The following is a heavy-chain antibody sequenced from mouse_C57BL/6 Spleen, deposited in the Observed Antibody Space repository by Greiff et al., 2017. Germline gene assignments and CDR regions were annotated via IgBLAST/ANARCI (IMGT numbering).Heavy chain of an antibody. CDR1: GYTFTSYW. V-gene: IGHV1-55*01. CDR3: ARGLRTWFAD. D-gene: IGHD2-4*01. CDR2: IYPGSGST. J-gene: IGHJ3*01. Sequence: QVQLQQPGAELVKPGASVKMSCKASGYTFTSYWITWVKQRPGQGLEWIGDIYPGSGSTNYNEKFKSKATLTGDTSSSTAYMQLSSLTSEDSAVYYCARGLRTWFADWGQGTLVTVSA.